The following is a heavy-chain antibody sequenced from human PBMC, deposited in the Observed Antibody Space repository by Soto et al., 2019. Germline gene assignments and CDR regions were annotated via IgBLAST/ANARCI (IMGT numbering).Heavy chain of an antibody. CDR1: GGSIGSGGYS. CDR3: ASGLVTTLHY. Sequence: SETLSLTCAVSGGSIGSGGYSWSWIRQPPGKGLEWIGYIYHSGSTYYNPSLKSRVTISVDRSKNQFSLKLSSVTAADTAVYCCASGLVTTLHYWGQGALVTVSS. CDR2: IYHSGST. V-gene: IGHV4-30-2*01. J-gene: IGHJ4*02. D-gene: IGHD4-17*01.